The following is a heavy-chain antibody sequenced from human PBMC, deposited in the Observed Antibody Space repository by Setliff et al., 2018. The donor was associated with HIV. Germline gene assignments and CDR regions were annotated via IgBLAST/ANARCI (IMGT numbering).Heavy chain of an antibody. V-gene: IGHV4-4*09. Sequence: SETLSLTCTVSDDSINDYYWSWLRQPPGKGMEWIGYIYKTGTTRYSPSLESRITISIDTSRNHFSLNLKSVTAADTAIYYCARISSRTASSGILFDHWGQGTLVTVSS. J-gene: IGHJ4*02. CDR1: DDSINDYY. D-gene: IGHD2-8*02. CDR2: IYKTGTT. CDR3: ARISSRTASSGILFDH.